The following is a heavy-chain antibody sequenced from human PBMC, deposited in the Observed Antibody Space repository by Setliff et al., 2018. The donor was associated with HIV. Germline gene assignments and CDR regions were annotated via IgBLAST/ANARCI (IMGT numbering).Heavy chain of an antibody. CDR3: ARGHPAAGNYYYYGMDV. CDR1: GYTFTAYY. D-gene: IGHD6-13*01. CDR2: INPNSGGT. V-gene: IGHV1-2*06. J-gene: IGHJ6*01. Sequence: PSVKVSCKASGYTFTAYYMHWVRQAPGQGLEWMGRINPNSGGTNYAQKFQGRVTMTRNTSISTSYMELSSLRSEDTAVYYCARGHPAAGNYYYYGMDVWG.